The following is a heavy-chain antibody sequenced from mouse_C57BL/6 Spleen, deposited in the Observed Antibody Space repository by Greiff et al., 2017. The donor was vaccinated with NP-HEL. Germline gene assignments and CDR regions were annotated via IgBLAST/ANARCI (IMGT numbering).Heavy chain of an antibody. CDR2: ISNGGGST. Sequence: EVQLQQSGGGLVQPGGSLKLSCAASGFTFSDYYMYWVRQTPEKRLEWVAYISNGGGSTYYPDTVKGRFTISRDNAKNTLYLQMRRLKSEDTAMYYCAITTVDYAMDYWGQGTSVTVSS. CDR1: GFTFSDYY. J-gene: IGHJ4*01. V-gene: IGHV5-12*01. CDR3: AITTVDYAMDY. D-gene: IGHD1-1*01.